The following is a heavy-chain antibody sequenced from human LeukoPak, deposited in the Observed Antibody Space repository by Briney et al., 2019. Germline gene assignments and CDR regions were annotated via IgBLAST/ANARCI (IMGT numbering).Heavy chain of an antibody. CDR1: GFTFSSYG. CDR2: IWYDGSNK. V-gene: IGHV3-33*06. Sequence: PGGSLRLSCAASGFTFSSYGMHWFRQAPGKGLEWVAVIWYDGSNKYYADSVKGRFTISRDNSKNTLYLQMNSLRAEDTAVYYCAKEHSGYDLGYFDYWGQGTLVTVSS. J-gene: IGHJ4*02. CDR3: AKEHSGYDLGYFDY. D-gene: IGHD5-12*01.